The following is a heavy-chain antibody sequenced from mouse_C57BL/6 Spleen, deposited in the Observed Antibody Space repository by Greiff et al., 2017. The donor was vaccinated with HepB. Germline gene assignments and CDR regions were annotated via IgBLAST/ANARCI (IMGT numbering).Heavy chain of an antibody. CDR3: ARDGSSSLWFAY. Sequence: QVHVKQPGAELVKPGASVKLSCKASGYTFTSYWMHWVKQRPGQGLEWIGMIHPNSGSTNYNEKFKSKATLTVDKSSSTAYMQLSSLTSEDSAVYYCARDGSSSLWFAYWGQGTLVTVSA. CDR1: GYTFTSYW. D-gene: IGHD1-1*01. J-gene: IGHJ3*01. CDR2: IHPNSGST. V-gene: IGHV1-64*01.